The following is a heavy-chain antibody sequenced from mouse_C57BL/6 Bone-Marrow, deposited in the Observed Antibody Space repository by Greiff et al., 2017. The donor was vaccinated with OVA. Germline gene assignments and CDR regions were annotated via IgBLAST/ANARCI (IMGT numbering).Heavy chain of an antibody. V-gene: IGHV5-9-1*02. CDR1: GFTFSSYA. Sequence: EVKLMESGEGLVKPGGSLKLSCAASGFTFSSYAMSWVRQTPEKRLEWVAYISSGGDYTYYADTVKGRFTISRDNARNTLYLQMSSLKSEDTAMYYCTSVYYGNYAAYWGQGTLVTVAA. CDR3: TSVYYGNYAAY. J-gene: IGHJ3*01. D-gene: IGHD2-1*01. CDR2: ISSGGDYT.